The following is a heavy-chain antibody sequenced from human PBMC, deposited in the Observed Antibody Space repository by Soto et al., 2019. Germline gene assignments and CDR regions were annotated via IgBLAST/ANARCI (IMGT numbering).Heavy chain of an antibody. J-gene: IGHJ3*02. CDR2: ISQSGRA. CDR3: ARIQDGDAFDM. CDR1: GASISSNNW. Sequence: QVQLQESGPGLVKPSGTLSLTCTVSGASISSNNWWTWVRQSPGKGLEWIGKISQSGRANYNPSLRGRXXXSXXKSKNLLSLKVNYVNAADTAVYYCARIQDGDAFDMWGHGTMVTVSS. V-gene: IGHV4-4*02.